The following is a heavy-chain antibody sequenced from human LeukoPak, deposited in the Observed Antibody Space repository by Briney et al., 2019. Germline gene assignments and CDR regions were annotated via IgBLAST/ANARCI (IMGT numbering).Heavy chain of an antibody. CDR1: GGSISSFY. CDR2: IYYSGST. D-gene: IGHD5-12*01. J-gene: IGHJ4*02. Sequence: SETLSLTCSVSGGSISSFYWSWIRQPPGKRLEWIGYIYYSGSTNYNPSLKSRVTISVDTSKNQFSLKLSSVTAADTAVYYCARVSGYDWESFYDYWGQGTLVTVSS. V-gene: IGHV4-59*01. CDR3: ARVSGYDWESFYDY.